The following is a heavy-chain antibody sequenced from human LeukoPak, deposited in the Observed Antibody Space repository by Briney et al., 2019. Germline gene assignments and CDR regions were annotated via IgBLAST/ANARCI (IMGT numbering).Heavy chain of an antibody. J-gene: IGHJ4*02. CDR2: IRYNGSNR. Sequence: GGSLGPSLAAPGFSLIPFGLPGVGQAQGKGLGGGEFIRYNGSNRFYADSVRGRFTISRDNSKNTVYLHMSNLRAEDTAVYYCATFGVIVRNNYFDYWGQGVLVTVSS. D-gene: IGHD3-3*01. CDR1: GFSLIPFG. V-gene: IGHV3-30*02. CDR3: ATFGVIVRNNYFDY.